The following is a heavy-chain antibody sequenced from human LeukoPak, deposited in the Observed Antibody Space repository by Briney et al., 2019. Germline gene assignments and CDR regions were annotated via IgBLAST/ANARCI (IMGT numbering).Heavy chain of an antibody. V-gene: IGHV4-34*01. J-gene: IGHJ4*02. Sequence: SETLSLTCAVYGGSFSGYYWSWIRQPPGKGLEWIGEINHSGSTNYNPSLKSRVTISVDTSKNQFSLKLSSVTAADTAVYYCARFIAAAGFGFDYWGQGTLVTVS. CDR1: GGSFSGYY. CDR2: INHSGST. CDR3: ARFIAAAGFGFDY. D-gene: IGHD6-13*01.